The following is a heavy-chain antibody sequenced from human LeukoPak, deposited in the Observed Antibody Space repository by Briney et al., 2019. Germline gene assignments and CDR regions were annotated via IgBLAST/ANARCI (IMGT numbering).Heavy chain of an antibody. D-gene: IGHD2-15*01. Sequence: KSSETLSLTCAVYGGSFSGYYWSWIRQPPGKGLEWIGEINHSGSTNYNPSLKSRVTTSVDTSKNQFSLKLSSVTAADTAVYYCARGHTLAFDIWGQGTMVTVSS. CDR1: GGSFSGYY. V-gene: IGHV4-34*01. CDR2: INHSGST. J-gene: IGHJ3*02. CDR3: ARGHTLAFDI.